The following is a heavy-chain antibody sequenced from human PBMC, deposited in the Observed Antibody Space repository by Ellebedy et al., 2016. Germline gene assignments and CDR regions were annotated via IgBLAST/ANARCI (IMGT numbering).Heavy chain of an antibody. D-gene: IGHD6-6*01. J-gene: IGHJ4*02. Sequence: SETLSLXXTVSGYSISSSYYWGWIRQPPGKGLEWIGSIYHSGSTYYNPSLKSRVTISVDTSKNQFSLKLGSVTAADTAVYYCARGGIEYSSSWKFDYWGQGTLVTVSS. V-gene: IGHV4-38-2*02. CDR1: GYSISSSYY. CDR3: ARGGIEYSSSWKFDY. CDR2: IYHSGST.